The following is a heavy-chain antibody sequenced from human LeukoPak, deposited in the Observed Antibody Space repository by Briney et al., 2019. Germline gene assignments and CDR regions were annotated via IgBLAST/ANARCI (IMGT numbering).Heavy chain of an antibody. Sequence: PSETLSLTCTVSGGSISSYYWSWLRQPPGKGLEWIGYIYYSGSTNYNPSLKSRVTISVDTSKNQFSLKLSSVTAADTAVYYCARGRGLDYWGQGTLVTVSS. D-gene: IGHD3-10*01. CDR1: GGSISSYY. CDR3: ARGRGLDY. CDR2: IYYSGST. J-gene: IGHJ4*02. V-gene: IGHV4-59*01.